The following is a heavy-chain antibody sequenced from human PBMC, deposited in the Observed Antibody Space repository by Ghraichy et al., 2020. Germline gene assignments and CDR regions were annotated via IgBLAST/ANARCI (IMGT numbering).Heavy chain of an antibody. CDR1: GFTFSSYS. CDR3: VRDEGGGRGYSYGMDV. D-gene: IGHD5-18*01. CDR2: ISSSSSTI. V-gene: IGHV3-48*01. Sequence: GESLNISCAASGFTFSSYSMNWVRQAPGKGLEWVSYISSSSSTIYYADSVKGRFTISRDNAKNSLYLQMNSLRAEDTAVYYCVRDEGGGRGYSYGMDVWGQGTTVTVSS. J-gene: IGHJ6*02.